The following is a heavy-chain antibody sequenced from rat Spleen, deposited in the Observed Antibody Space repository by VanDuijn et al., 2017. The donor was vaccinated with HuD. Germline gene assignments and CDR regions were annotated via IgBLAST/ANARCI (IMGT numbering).Heavy chain of an antibody. D-gene: IGHD1-11*01. CDR1: GFTFSSYW. CDR3: ATQRGIGY. Sequence: EVQLVETGGGLVQPGRSLKLSCVASGFTFSSYWMYWIRQAPKKGLEWVATIIYDGSSTYYRDSVKGRFTISRDNAKSTQYLQMDSLRSEDTATYYCATQRGIGYWGQGVMVTVSS. CDR2: IIYDGSST. V-gene: IGHV5-29*01. J-gene: IGHJ2*01.